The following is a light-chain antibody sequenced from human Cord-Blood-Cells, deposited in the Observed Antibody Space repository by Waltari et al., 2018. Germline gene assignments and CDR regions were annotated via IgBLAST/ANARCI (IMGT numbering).Light chain of an antibody. CDR3: CSYAGSSTLV. J-gene: IGLJ2*01. Sequence: QSALTQPASVSGSPGQSLTISCTGTSSVVGSYNLFSWYQQHPGKAPKLMIYEGSKRPSGVSNRFSGSKSGNTASLTISGLQAEDEADYYCCSYAGSSTLVFGGGTKLTVL. CDR2: EGS. CDR1: SSVVGSYNL. V-gene: IGLV2-23*01.